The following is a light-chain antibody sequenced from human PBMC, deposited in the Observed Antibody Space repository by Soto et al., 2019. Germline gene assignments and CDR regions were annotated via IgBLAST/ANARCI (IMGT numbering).Light chain of an antibody. CDR3: NSYTSTATWV. CDR2: EVS. CDR1: NSDVGGYNY. Sequence: QSVLTQPASVSGSPGQSITISCTGTNSDVGGYNYVSWYQQYPGKAPKVIIYEVSYRPLGVSHRFSGSKSGNTASLTISGLQAEDEADYYCNSYTSTATWVFGGGTKLTVL. V-gene: IGLV2-14*01. J-gene: IGLJ3*02.